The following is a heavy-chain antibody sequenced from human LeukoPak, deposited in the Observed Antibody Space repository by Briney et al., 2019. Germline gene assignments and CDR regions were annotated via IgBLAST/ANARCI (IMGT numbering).Heavy chain of an antibody. V-gene: IGHV4-34*01. J-gene: IGHJ6*03. Sequence: AGGSLRLSCAASGFTFSSYGMSWVRQPPGKGLEWIGEINHSGSTNYNPSLKSRVTISVDTSKNQFSLKLSSVTAADTAVYYCARGLPSYYMDVWGKGTTVTVSS. CDR3: ARGLPSYYMDV. CDR2: INHSGST. CDR1: GFTFSSYG.